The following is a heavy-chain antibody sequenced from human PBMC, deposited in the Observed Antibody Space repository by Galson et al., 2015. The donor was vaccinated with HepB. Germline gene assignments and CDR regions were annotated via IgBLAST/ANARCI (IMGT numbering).Heavy chain of an antibody. CDR3: VKGSGSISGYLHN. CDR2: ISRNSPHI. D-gene: IGHD3-22*01. CDR1: GFTLDYYA. Sequence: SLRLSCAASGFTLDYYAMHWVRQAPGKGLEWVSGISRNSPHIEYGDSVTGRFTISRDNAKNSLYLQMNSLRVEDTALYFCVKGSGSISGYLHNWGQGTLVTVSS. V-gene: IGHV3-9*01. J-gene: IGHJ4*02.